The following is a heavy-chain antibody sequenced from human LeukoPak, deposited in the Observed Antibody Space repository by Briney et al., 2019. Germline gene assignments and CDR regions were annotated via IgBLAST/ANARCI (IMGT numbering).Heavy chain of an antibody. Sequence: HSGGSLRLSCAASGFLFSSYGMNWVRQAPGKGLEWVSYISSSGSTIYYADSVRGRFTISRDNAKNSLNLQMNSLRAEDTAVYFCARRPIGARPLYSYYMDVWGKGTTVTVSS. D-gene: IGHD6-6*01. CDR3: ARRPIGARPLYSYYMDV. CDR2: ISSSGSTI. J-gene: IGHJ6*03. V-gene: IGHV3-48*01. CDR1: GFLFSSYG.